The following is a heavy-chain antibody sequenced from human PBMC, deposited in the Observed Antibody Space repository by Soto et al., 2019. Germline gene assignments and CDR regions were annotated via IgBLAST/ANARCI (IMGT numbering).Heavy chain of an antibody. CDR1: GYTFTNYG. J-gene: IGHJ3*02. CDR3: ARDLLYSTRSTVRFDI. Sequence: VPLVQSGVEVKKPGASVKVSCKASGYTFTNYGISWVRQAPGQGLEWMGWINTYNGNTNYAQKVQGRVTMTTETSTSTAHMELRSLRSDDTAVYYCARDLLYSTRSTVRFDIWGQGTMLTVSS. CDR2: INTYNGNT. D-gene: IGHD6-13*01. V-gene: IGHV1-18*01.